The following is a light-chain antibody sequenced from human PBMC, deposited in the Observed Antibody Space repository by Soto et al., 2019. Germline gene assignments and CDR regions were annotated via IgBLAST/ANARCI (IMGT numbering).Light chain of an antibody. CDR2: GAS. Sequence: EIVLTQSPGTLSLSPGERATLSCRASQSVSSSYLAWYQQKPGQAPRLLTYGASTRATGIPARFSGSGSGTEFTLSISSLQSEDFAVYYCKQYKEWPPFTFGQGTRL. V-gene: IGKV3-15*01. CDR3: KQYKEWPPFT. J-gene: IGKJ5*01. CDR1: QSVSSSY.